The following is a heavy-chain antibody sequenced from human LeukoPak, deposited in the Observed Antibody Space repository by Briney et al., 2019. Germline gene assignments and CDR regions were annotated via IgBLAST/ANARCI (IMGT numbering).Heavy chain of an antibody. CDR1: LFTVSNDY. CDR3: ARGSTCYESSGQGPFDY. Sequence: GGGLRLSCADSLFTVSNDYMCLVRQAPGEGREWVSVIYSVGGTFYSEYVKGQFTISRYYSKNKLYHQMNSLRADDMAVYYCARGSTCYESSGQGPFDYWGQGTMVTVSS. J-gene: IGHJ4*02. CDR2: IYSVGGT. D-gene: IGHD3-22*01. V-gene: IGHV3-53*01.